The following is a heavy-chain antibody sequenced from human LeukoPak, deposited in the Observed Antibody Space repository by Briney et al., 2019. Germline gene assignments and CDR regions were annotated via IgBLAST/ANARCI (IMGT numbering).Heavy chain of an antibody. V-gene: IGHV4-59*01. CDR1: GGSISSYY. Sequence: SETLSLTCTVSGGSISSYYWSWIRQPRGKGLEWIGYIYYSGSTNYNPSLKSRVTISVDTSKNQFSLKLSSVTAADTAVYYCARARGYDLDYWGQGTLVTVSS. CDR2: IYYSGST. CDR3: ARARGYDLDY. D-gene: IGHD5-12*01. J-gene: IGHJ4*02.